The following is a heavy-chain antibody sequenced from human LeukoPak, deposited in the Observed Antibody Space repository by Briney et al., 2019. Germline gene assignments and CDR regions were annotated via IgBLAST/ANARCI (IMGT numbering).Heavy chain of an antibody. J-gene: IGHJ5*02. CDR1: GGSISNYY. CDR3: ARSHYDFWSGQYNWFDP. D-gene: IGHD3-3*01. V-gene: IGHV4-59*01. CDR2: IYYSGST. Sequence: SETLSLTCTVSGGSISNYYWSWIRQPPGKGLEWIGYIYYSGSTNYNPSLKSRVTISVDTSKNQFSLKLSSVTAADTAVYYCARSHYDFWSGQYNWFDPWGQGTLVTVSS.